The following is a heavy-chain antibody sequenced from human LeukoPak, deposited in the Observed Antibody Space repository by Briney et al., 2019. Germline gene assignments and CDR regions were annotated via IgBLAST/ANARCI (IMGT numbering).Heavy chain of an antibody. CDR1: GYTFTGYY. J-gene: IGHJ4*02. Sequence: ASVKVSCKASGYTFTGYYMHWVRQAPGQGLEWMGWINPNSGGTNYAQKFQGRVTMTRDTSISTAYMELSRLRSDDTAVCYCARSIVGATMVDYWGQGTLVTVSS. D-gene: IGHD1-26*01. V-gene: IGHV1-2*02. CDR3: ARSIVGATMVDY. CDR2: INPNSGGT.